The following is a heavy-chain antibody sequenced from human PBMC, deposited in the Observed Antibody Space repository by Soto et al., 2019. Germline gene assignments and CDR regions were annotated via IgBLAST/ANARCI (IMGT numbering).Heavy chain of an antibody. D-gene: IGHD3-22*01. CDR3: ARETYYYDSSGYSNAHNWFDP. V-gene: IGHV4-39*01. CDR1: GGSISSSSYY. J-gene: IGHJ5*02. CDR2: IYYSGST. Sequence: SETLSLTCTVSGGSISSSSYYWGWIRQPPGKGLEWIGSIYYSGSTYYNPSLKSRVTISVDTSKNQFSPKLSSVTAADTAVYYCARETYYYDSSGYSNAHNWFDPWGQGTLVTVSS.